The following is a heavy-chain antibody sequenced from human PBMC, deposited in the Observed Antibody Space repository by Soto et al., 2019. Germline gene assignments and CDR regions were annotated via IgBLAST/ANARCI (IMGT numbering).Heavy chain of an antibody. CDR1: GNTFTGYY. CDR3: ELLPSCSSAGCPNWDYAVDY. D-gene: IGHD2-2*01. CDR2: ISPNIGGT. J-gene: IGHJ4*02. Sequence: ASVKVSCKASGNTFTGYYINWVRQAPGQGPEWMGWISPNIGGTNYEQKFKGRVTLTRDTSHSTAYMELSSLRSDDTAGYYCELLPSCSSAGCPNWDYAVDYWGQGTLVTVSS. V-gene: IGHV1-2*02.